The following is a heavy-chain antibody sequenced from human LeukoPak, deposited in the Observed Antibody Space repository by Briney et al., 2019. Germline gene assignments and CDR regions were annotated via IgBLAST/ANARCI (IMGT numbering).Heavy chain of an antibody. CDR3: ARDDCINGVCYVGDS. CDR1: GYRFISSG. J-gene: IGHJ4*02. CDR2: ISGDNGNT. D-gene: IGHD2-8*01. V-gene: IGHV1-18*01. Sequence: ASVKVSCKASGYRFISSGINWVRQAPGQGPEWMGWISGDNGNTHYAQRFQGRVTMTTDTSTDTAYMELRSLTSDDTAVYYCARDDCINGVCYVGDSWGRGTLVTVSS.